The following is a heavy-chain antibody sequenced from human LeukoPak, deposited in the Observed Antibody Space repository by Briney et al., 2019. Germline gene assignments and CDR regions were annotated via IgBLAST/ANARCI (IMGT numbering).Heavy chain of an antibody. Sequence: PTQTLSLTCTVSGGSISSGDYYWSWIRQPPGKGLEWIGYIYYSGSTYYNPSLKSRDTISVDTSKNQFSLKLSSVTAADTAVYYCASLSASFSFDYWGQGTLVTVSS. D-gene: IGHD2-2*01. CDR3: ASLSASFSFDY. CDR1: GGSISSGDYY. V-gene: IGHV4-30-4*08. J-gene: IGHJ4*02. CDR2: IYYSGST.